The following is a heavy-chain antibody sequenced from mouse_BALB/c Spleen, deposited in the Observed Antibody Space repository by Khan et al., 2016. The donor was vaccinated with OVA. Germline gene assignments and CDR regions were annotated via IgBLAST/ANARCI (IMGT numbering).Heavy chain of an antibody. D-gene: IGHD1-1*02. CDR2: IRASGSE. CDR3: AKGPLYYCVDY. V-gene: IGHV2-6-5*01. J-gene: IGHJ4*01. Sequence: QVQLQQSGPGLVAPSQCLYITCTVSGFSLTDYAVSWIRQPPGKGLEWLGVIRASGSEYYNTELKTRLSISKDNHKSQVFLKVISMQTYDTAMYYCAKGPLYYCVDYWGQGTSVTVSS. CDR1: GFSLTDYA.